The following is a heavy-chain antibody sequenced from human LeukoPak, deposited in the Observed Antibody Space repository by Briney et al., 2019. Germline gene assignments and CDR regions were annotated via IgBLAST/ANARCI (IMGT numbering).Heavy chain of an antibody. J-gene: IGHJ4*02. D-gene: IGHD3-10*01. Sequence: SETLSLTCTVSGGSISSYYWSWIRQPPGKGLEWIGYIYYSGSTNYNPSLKSRVTISLDTSKDQFSLKLRSVTAADTAVYYCARHYGSGSYYAYWGQGTLVTVSS. CDR3: ARHYGSGSYYAY. CDR2: IYYSGST. CDR1: GGSISSYY. V-gene: IGHV4-59*08.